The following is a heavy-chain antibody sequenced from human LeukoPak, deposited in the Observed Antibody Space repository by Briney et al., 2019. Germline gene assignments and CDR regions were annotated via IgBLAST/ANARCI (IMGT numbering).Heavy chain of an antibody. J-gene: IGHJ6*03. CDR2: INHSGST. Sequence: SETLSLTCAVYGGSFSGYYWSWIRQPPGKGLECIGEINHSGSTNYNPSLKSRVTISVDTSKNQFSLKLSSVTAADTAVYYCARDGRGGYDFWSGYSQGYYYMDVWGKGTTVTVSS. V-gene: IGHV4-34*01. CDR3: ARDGRGGYDFWSGYSQGYYYMDV. CDR1: GGSFSGYY. D-gene: IGHD3-3*01.